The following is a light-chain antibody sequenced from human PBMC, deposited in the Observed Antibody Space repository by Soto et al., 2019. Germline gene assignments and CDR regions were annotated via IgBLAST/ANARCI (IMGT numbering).Light chain of an antibody. CDR2: DVT. J-gene: IGLJ1*01. CDR1: SSDVGGYNY. V-gene: IGLV2-14*03. CDR3: SSYTSDTTGV. Sequence: QSALTQPXSVSGSPGQSIAISCTGTSSDVGGYNYVSWYQQHPGKAPKLMIYDVTTRPSGVSNRFSGSKSXXXXXLTISGLQAEDEADYYCSSYTSDTTGVFXTGXXXTVL.